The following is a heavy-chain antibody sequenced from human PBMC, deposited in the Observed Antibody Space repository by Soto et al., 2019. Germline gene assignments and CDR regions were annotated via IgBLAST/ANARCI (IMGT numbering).Heavy chain of an antibody. CDR1: GGSISSSSYY. J-gene: IGHJ4*02. D-gene: IGHD3-22*01. CDR2: IYYSGST. V-gene: IGHV4-39*01. CDR3: ASRYYYDSSGYGDY. Sequence: QLQLQESGPGLVKPSETLSLTCTVSGGSISSSSYYWGWIRQPPGKGLEWIGSIYYSGSTYYNPSLKSRVTISVDTSKNQFSLKLSSVTAADTAVYYCASRYYYDSSGYGDYWGQGTLVTVSS.